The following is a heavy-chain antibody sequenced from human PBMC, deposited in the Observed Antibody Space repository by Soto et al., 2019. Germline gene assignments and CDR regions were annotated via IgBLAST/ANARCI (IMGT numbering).Heavy chain of an antibody. CDR3: ARAVAVPADFDY. J-gene: IGHJ4*02. D-gene: IGHD6-19*01. CDR2: IIPRSAKS. V-gene: IGHV1-3*01. Sequence: ASVKVSCKASGYTFTSYAMHWVRQAPGQRLEWVGGIIPRSAKSNYAQKFEGRVTITADESTSTAYMELSSLRSEDTAVYYCARAVAVPADFDYWGQGTLVTVSS. CDR1: GYTFTSYA.